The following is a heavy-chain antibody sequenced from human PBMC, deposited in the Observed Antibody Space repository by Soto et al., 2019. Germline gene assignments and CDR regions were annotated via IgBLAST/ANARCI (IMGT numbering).Heavy chain of an antibody. D-gene: IGHD5-18*01. CDR1: GASISSSY. CDR2: IYNSGST. J-gene: IGHJ4*02. V-gene: IGHV4-59*08. Sequence: QVQLQESGPGLVKPSETPSLTCTVSGASISSSYWSWIRQPPGKGLEWIGYIYNSGSTTYNPSLKSXXTXSXXTSKNQFSLKLSSVTAADTAVYYCARRYSYGHFDYWGQGTLVTVSS. CDR3: ARRYSYGHFDY.